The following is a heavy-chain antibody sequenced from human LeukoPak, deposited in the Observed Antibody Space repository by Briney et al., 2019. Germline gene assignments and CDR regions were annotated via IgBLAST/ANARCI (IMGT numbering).Heavy chain of an antibody. CDR1: GGSINSYY. CDR2: IYYSGST. D-gene: IGHD1-7*01. CDR3: ASDPPFNYAPSYYFDY. V-gene: IGHV4-59*01. Sequence: SETLSLTCTVSGGSINSYYWNWIRQPPGKGLEWIGYIYYSGSTTYNPSLKSRVTISVDTSKNQFSLKLSSVTAADTAVYYCASDPPFNYAPSYYFDYWGQGILVTVSS. J-gene: IGHJ4*02.